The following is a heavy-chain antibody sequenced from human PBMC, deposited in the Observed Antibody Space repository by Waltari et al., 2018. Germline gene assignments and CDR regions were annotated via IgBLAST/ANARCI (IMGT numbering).Heavy chain of an antibody. Sequence: QVQLQESGPGLVKPSETLSLICTVSGVSVNSAPYSWSWIRQTPGKGLEWIGYMYYSGHTKYNPSRKSRLTISVDTSKKQVSLNLASVTAADTAMYYCARQGTMIQGAFDIWGQGTMVTVSS. CDR3: ARQGTMIQGAFDI. CDR2: MYYSGHT. CDR1: GVSVNSAPYS. V-gene: IGHV4-61*01. J-gene: IGHJ3*02. D-gene: IGHD3-10*01.